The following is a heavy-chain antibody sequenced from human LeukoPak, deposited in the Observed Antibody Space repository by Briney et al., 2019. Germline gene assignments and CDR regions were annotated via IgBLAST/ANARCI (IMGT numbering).Heavy chain of an antibody. CDR2: ISAYNGNT. CDR3: ARDRARMYYYDSSGWYYFDY. Sequence: KPGASVKVSCKASGYTFTSYGISWVRQAPGQGLEWMGWISAYNGNTNYAQKLQGRVTMTTDTSTSTAYMELRRLRSDDTAVYYCARDRARMYYYDSSGWYYFDYWGQGTLVTVSS. V-gene: IGHV1-18*01. J-gene: IGHJ4*02. CDR1: GYTFTSYG. D-gene: IGHD3-22*01.